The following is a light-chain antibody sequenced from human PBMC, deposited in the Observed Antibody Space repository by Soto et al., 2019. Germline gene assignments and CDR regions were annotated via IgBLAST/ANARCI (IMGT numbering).Light chain of an antibody. CDR3: HQRQSWPRT. CDR2: DAS. J-gene: IGKJ1*01. Sequence: IVLTQSPATLSLSPGERATLSCRASQSVSKFLAWYLQRPGQAPRLLIFDASKRAAGVPARFSGSGTGTDFTLTISDVKTEDFAVYYCHQRQSWPRTFGQGTKVDIK. V-gene: IGKV3-11*01. CDR1: QSVSKF.